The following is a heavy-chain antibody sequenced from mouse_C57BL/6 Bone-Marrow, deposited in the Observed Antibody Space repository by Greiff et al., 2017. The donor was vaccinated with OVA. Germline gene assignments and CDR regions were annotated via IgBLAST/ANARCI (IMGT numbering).Heavy chain of an antibody. D-gene: IGHD1-1*01. J-gene: IGHJ3*01. V-gene: IGHV14-3*01. CDR1: GFNIKNTY. CDR3: ARSGGRSSFEY. Sequence: VQLQQSVAELVRPGASVKLSCTASGFNIKNTYMPWVKQRPEQGLEWIGDIYPANGSTNYDPKFQGKATITADTSSNTAYLQLSSLTSEDTAVYYCARSGGRSSFEYWGQGTPVTVSA. CDR2: IYPANGST.